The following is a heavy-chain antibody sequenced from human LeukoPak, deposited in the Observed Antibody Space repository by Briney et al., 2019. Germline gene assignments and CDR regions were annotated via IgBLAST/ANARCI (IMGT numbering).Heavy chain of an antibody. CDR1: GFTFSNAW. J-gene: IGHJ3*02. CDR2: IKSKSDGGTT. Sequence: PGGSLRLSCTASGFTFSNAWMSWVRQAPGKGLEWVGRIKSKSDGGTTDYAAPVKGRFTISRDDSKNNLYLQMNSLKTEDTAVYYCIRLWFGEFIWGQGTMVSVSS. CDR3: IRLWFGEFI. V-gene: IGHV3-15*01. D-gene: IGHD3-10*01.